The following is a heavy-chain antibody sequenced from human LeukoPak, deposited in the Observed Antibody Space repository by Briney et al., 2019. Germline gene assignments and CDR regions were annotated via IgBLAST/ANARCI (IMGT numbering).Heavy chain of an antibody. CDR2: MNPNSGNT. J-gene: IGHJ4*02. D-gene: IGHD2-2*01. CDR3: ARGAGYCGSTSCSLGY. Sequence: ASVKVSCKASGYTFTSYYMHWVRQATGQGLEWMGWMNPNSGNTGYAQKFQGRVTITRNTSITTTYMELSSLRSEDTAVYYCARGAGYCGSTSCSLGYWGQGTLVTVSS. CDR1: GYTFTSYY. V-gene: IGHV1-8*03.